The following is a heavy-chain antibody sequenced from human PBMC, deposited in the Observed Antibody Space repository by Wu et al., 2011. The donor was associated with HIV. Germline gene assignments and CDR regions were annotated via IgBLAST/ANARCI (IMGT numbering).Heavy chain of an antibody. Sequence: QVQLVQSGAEMKKPGSSVKVSCKASGGTFSNYSITWVRQAPGQGLEWMGRIIPIFGTANYAQKFQGRVTITADASTRTAYMELSSLRSEDTAVYYCARGLNSEFWSGYYIYWGQGTLVTVSS. CDR1: GGTFSNYS. J-gene: IGHJ4*02. CDR3: ARGLNSEFWSGYYIY. V-gene: IGHV1-69*18. CDR2: IIPIFGTA. D-gene: IGHD3-3*01.